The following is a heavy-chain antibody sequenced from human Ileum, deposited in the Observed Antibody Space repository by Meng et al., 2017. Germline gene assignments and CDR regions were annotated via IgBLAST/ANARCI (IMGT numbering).Heavy chain of an antibody. Sequence: EVQLVESVGGLVKPVGSLRRACAASGFPFSSHSMNWILPAPGKSLAWVSFISSGSDYVYYGDSVRGRFTVSRDNAKNALYLQMDSLRVEDTALYFCARHLGYCSGGSCHQWGQGTLVTVSS. CDR2: ISSGSDYV. CDR3: ARHLGYCSGGSCHQ. V-gene: IGHV3-21*04. CDR1: GFPFSSHS. J-gene: IGHJ4*02. D-gene: IGHD2-15*01.